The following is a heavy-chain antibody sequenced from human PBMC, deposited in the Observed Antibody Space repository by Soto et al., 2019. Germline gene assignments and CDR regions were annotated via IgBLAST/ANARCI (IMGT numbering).Heavy chain of an antibody. CDR2: INGDGSYT. J-gene: IGHJ3*02. Sequence: EVQLVESGGCLVQPGGSLRLSCAASGFTFSTYWMHWVRQAPEKGLLWVSHINGDGSYTDFADSVKGRFTISRDNAKNTVYLQMQSMRVEDTAVYFCVRTWHGFDIWGPGTMVNVSS. CDR3: VRTWHGFDI. CDR1: GFTFSTYW. V-gene: IGHV3-74*01.